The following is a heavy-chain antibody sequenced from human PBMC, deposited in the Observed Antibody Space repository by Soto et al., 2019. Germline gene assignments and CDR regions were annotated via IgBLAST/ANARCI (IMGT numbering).Heavy chain of an antibody. CDR2: ISGSGGST. Sequence: GGSLRLSCAASGFTFSSYAMSWVRQAPGKGLEWVSAISGSGGSTYYVDSVKGRFTISRDNSKNTLYLQMNSLRAEDTAVYYCAKDSSGYPGGYFDYWGQGTLVTVSS. J-gene: IGHJ4*02. D-gene: IGHD3-22*01. CDR3: AKDSSGYPGGYFDY. CDR1: GFTFSSYA. V-gene: IGHV3-23*01.